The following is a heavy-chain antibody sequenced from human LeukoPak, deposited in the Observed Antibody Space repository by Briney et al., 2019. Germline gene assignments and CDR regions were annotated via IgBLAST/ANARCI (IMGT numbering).Heavy chain of an antibody. CDR3: ATSGNYYLKY. CDR2: ITSSSTNI. CDR1: AFIFSGHW. V-gene: IGHV3-48*02. J-gene: IGHJ4*02. Sequence: GGSLRLSCEGSAFIFSGHWMNWVRQTPGKGLEWVSHITSSSTNIYYADSVKGRFTISRDNAKNALSLQMNSLRDEDTAVYYCATSGNYYLKYWGQGTLVTVSS. D-gene: IGHD1-26*01.